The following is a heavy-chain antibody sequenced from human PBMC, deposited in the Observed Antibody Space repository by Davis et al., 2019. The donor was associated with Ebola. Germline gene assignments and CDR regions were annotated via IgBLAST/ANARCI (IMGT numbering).Heavy chain of an antibody. CDR1: GFTVSSNY. CDR3: TRAIDY. J-gene: IGHJ4*02. Sequence: PGGSLRLSCAASGFTVSSNYMNWVRQAPGKGLEWVSIIYSGGTTYYADSVKGRFTISRDNSRNTVYLQMTSLRAEDTAVYYCTRAIDYWGQGTLVTVSS. CDR2: IYSGGTT. V-gene: IGHV3-53*01.